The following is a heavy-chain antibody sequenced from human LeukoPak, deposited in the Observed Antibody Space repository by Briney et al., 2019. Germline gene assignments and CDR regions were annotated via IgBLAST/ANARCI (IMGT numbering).Heavy chain of an antibody. V-gene: IGHV3-30-3*01. CDR3: ARDSTWIQDF. D-gene: IGHD5-18*01. J-gene: IGHJ4*02. CDR1: GFTFSDYA. CDR2: ISYDGSNK. Sequence: GGSLRLSCAASGFTFSDYAMHWVRQAPGKGLEWVAVISYDGSNKYYADSVKGRITISRDNSKNTVYLQMNSLRGEDTAVYYCARDSTWIQDFWGQGTLVTVSS.